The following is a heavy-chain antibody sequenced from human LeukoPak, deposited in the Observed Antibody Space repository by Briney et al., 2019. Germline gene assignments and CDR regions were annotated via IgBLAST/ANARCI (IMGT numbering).Heavy chain of an antibody. CDR1: GYSIGSGNY. CDR2: VYHSGT. J-gene: IGHJ5*01. D-gene: IGHD6-19*01. CDR3: AKTSGGGGHDS. V-gene: IGHV4-38-2*02. Sequence: PSETLPLTCTVSGYSIGSGNYWAWIRQPPGKGLEWIGCVYHSGTHYKSSLTSRVTISMDTSKNQFSLKVISVTAADSALYYCAKTSGGGGHDSRGQGTLVTVSS.